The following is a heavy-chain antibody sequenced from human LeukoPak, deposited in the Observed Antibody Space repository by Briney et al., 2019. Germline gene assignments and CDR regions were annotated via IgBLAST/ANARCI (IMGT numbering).Heavy chain of an antibody. CDR1: GFTFSSYA. D-gene: IGHD2-2*01. CDR2: ISGSGGST. CDR3: VPGYCSSTSCYYGY. V-gene: IGHV3-23*01. J-gene: IGHJ4*02. Sequence: GGSLRLSCAASGFTFSSYAMSWVRQAPGKGLEWVSAISGSGGSTYYADSVKGRFTISRDNSKNTLYLQMNSLRAEDTAVYYCVPGYCSSTSCYYGYWGQGTLVTVSS.